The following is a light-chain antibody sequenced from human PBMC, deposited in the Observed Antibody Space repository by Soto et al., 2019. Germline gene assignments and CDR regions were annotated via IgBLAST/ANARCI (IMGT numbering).Light chain of an antibody. CDR1: QSVSSSY. Sequence: EIVLTEAPGPLYLSPGERPTLSCRASQSVSSSYLAWYQQKPGQAPRLLIYGASSRATGIPDRFSGSGSGTDFTLTISRLEPEDFAVYYCQQYGSSPPLTFGGGTKV. V-gene: IGKV3-20*01. CDR3: QQYGSSPPLT. J-gene: IGKJ4*01. CDR2: GAS.